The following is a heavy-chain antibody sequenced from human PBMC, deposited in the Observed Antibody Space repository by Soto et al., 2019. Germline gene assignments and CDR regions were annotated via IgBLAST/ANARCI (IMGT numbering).Heavy chain of an antibody. J-gene: IGHJ4*01. CDR2: MYYTGRT. CDR3: ARDGGSIGDLAF. Sequence: SQTQRLRNTVLWGNGVGLGCHRIWIRQPPGKGLEWIGYMYYTGRTDYHPSLKSRVTISVDTSKNQFSLKLSSVTAADTAVYYCARDGGSIGDLAFWVHRTLVTVSS. D-gene: IGHD2-15*01. V-gene: IGHV4-61*08. CDR1: WGNGVGLGCH.